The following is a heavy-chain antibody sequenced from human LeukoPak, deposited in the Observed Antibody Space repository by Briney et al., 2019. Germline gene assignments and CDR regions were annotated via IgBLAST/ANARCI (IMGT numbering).Heavy chain of an antibody. CDR2: ISSSGSTI. V-gene: IGHV3-48*03. Sequence: GGSLRLSCAASGFTFSSYEMNWVRQAPGKGLEWVSYISSSGSTIYYADSVKGRFTISRDNARNSLCLQMNSLRAEDTAVYYCARDPRYQGYFDYWGQGTLVTVSS. J-gene: IGHJ4*02. CDR1: GFTFSSYE. CDR3: ARDPRYQGYFDY. D-gene: IGHD2-2*01.